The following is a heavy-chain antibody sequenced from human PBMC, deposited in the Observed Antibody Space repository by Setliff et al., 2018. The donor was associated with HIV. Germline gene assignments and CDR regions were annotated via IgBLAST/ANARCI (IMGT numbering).Heavy chain of an antibody. CDR2: VYYTGST. V-gene: IGHV4-59*08. J-gene: IGHJ6*03. CDR3: ARGRYYRDV. Sequence: SEPLSLTCTVSGGFIGTYYWSWIRQSPGKGLEWIGSVYYTGSTNYNPSLASRVTMSVDTSKNQFSLKLSSVTAADTAVYYCARGRYYRDVWGKGTTVTVSS. CDR1: GGFIGTYY.